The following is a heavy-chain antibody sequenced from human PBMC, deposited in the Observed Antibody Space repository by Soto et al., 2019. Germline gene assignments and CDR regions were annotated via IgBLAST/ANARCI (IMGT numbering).Heavy chain of an antibody. J-gene: IGHJ4*02. CDR1: GFTFSSYG. Sequence: PGGSLRLSCAASGFTFSSYGMHWVRQAPGKGLEWVAVIWYDGSNKYYADSVKGRFTISRDNSKNTLYLQMNSLRAEDTAVYYCARVGKVGGSGSYYGLDYWGQGTLVTVSS. CDR2: IWYDGSNK. CDR3: ARVGKVGGSGSYYGLDY. D-gene: IGHD3-10*01. V-gene: IGHV3-33*01.